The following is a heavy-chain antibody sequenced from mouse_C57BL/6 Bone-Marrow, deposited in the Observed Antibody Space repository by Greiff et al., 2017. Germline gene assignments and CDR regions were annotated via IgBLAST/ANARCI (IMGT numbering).Heavy chain of an antibody. CDR1: GYAFTNYL. CDR2: INPGSGGT. D-gene: IGHD1-1*01. J-gene: IGHJ3*01. V-gene: IGHV1-54*01. Sequence: VKLQESGAELVRPGTSVKVSCKASGYAFTNYLIEWVKQRPGQGLEWIGVINPGSGGTHYHEKFKGKATLTADKSSSTAYMQLSSLTSEDSAVFFWASGDGSTRAWCAYWGQGTLVTVSA. CDR3: ASGDGSTRAWCAY.